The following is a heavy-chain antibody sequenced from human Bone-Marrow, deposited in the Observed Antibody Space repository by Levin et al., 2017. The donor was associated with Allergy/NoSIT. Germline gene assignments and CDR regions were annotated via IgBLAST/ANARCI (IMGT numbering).Heavy chain of an antibody. V-gene: IGHV3-21*01. CDR3: ARDENRGYCSGGSCYRVAFDI. CDR1: GFTFSTYS. CDR2: ITGSDSYI. Sequence: GGSLRLSCVASGFTFSTYSMHWVRQAPGKGLEWVSSITGSDSYIYQADSVRGRFTISRDNTKNSLYLQVDSLRAEDTAVYYCARDENRGYCSGGSCYRVAFDIWGQGTKVTVSS. J-gene: IGHJ3*02. D-gene: IGHD2-15*01.